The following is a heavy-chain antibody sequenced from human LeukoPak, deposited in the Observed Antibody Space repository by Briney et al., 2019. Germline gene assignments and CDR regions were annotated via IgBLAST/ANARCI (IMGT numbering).Heavy chain of an antibody. CDR2: ISGSGGST. Sequence: GRSLRLSCAASGLTFSTYWMHWVRQVPGEGLEWVSAISGSGGSTYYADSVKGRFTISRDNSKNTLYLQMNSLRAEDTAVYYCAKDERQQLVLGAFDLWGQGTMVTVSS. CDR1: GLTFSTYW. CDR3: AKDERQQLVLGAFDL. J-gene: IGHJ3*01. D-gene: IGHD6-13*01. V-gene: IGHV3-23*01.